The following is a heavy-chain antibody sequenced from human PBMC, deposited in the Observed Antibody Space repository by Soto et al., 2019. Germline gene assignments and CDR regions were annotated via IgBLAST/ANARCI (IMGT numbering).Heavy chain of an antibody. D-gene: IGHD6-13*01. CDR1: GYTFTSYG. J-gene: IGHJ6*02. Sequence: GASVKVSCKASGYTFTSYGISWVRQAPGQGLEWMGWISAYNGNTNYAQKLQGRVTMTTDTSASTAYMELRSLRSDDTAVYYCTTSHAGPPYYYGMDVWGQGTTVTVSS. V-gene: IGHV1-18*01. CDR3: TTSHAGPPYYYGMDV. CDR2: ISAYNGNT.